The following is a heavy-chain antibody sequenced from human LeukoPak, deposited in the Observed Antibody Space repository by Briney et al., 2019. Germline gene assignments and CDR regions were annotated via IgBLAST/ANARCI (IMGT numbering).Heavy chain of an antibody. CDR2: INPNSGGT. V-gene: IGHV1-2*02. J-gene: IGHJ4*02. Sequence: ASVRVSCKASGYTFTGYYMHWVRQAPGQGLEWMGWINPNSGGTNYAQKFQGRVTMTRDTSISTAYMELSRLRSDDTAVYYCARDKGDQLLYGSLDYWGQGTLVTVSS. D-gene: IGHD2-2*02. CDR3: ARDKGDQLLYGSLDY. CDR1: GYTFTGYY.